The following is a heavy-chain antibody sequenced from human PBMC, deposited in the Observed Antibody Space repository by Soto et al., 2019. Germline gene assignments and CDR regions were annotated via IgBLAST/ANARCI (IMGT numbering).Heavy chain of an antibody. D-gene: IGHD4-17*01. CDR3: ARDSVYYGDYELNYFDY. Sequence: GGSLRLSCAASGFTFSDYYMNWIRQAPGKGLEWVSSISSSSSYTNYADSVKGRFTISRDNAKNSLYLQMNSLRAEDTAMYYCARDSVYYGDYELNYFDYWCQGTLVT. J-gene: IGHJ4*02. CDR2: ISSSSSYT. V-gene: IGHV3-11*05. CDR1: GFTFSDYY.